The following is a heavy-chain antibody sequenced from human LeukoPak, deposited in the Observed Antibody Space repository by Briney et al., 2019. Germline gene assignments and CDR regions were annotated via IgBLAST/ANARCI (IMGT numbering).Heavy chain of an antibody. CDR2: ISAYNGNT. Sequence: ASVKVSCKASGYTFTSYGISWVRQAPGQGLEWMGWISAYNGNTNYAQKLQGRVTMTTDTSTSTAYMELRSLRSDDTAVYYCARVPIVVVPEGGDDAFDIWGQGTMVTVSS. CDR3: ARVPIVVVPEGGDDAFDI. D-gene: IGHD2-2*01. CDR1: GYTFTSYG. J-gene: IGHJ3*02. V-gene: IGHV1-18*04.